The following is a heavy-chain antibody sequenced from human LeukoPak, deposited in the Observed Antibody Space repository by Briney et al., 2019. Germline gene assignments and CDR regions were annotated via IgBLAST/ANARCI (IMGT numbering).Heavy chain of an antibody. V-gene: IGHV3-23*01. Sequence: GGSLRLSCAASGFTFSSYAMSWVRQAPGKGLEWVSAISGSGGSTYYAGSAKGGFTISTDNSKNTLYLQMNSLRAQGTAVYYSAESSWLEYHFDYWGQGTLVTVSS. CDR3: AESSWLEYHFDY. CDR1: GFTFSSYA. D-gene: IGHD5-24*01. J-gene: IGHJ4*02. CDR2: ISGSGGST.